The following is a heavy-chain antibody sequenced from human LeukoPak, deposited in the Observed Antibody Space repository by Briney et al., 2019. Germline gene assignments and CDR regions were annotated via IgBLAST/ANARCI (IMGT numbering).Heavy chain of an antibody. D-gene: IGHD3-16*01. CDR1: GFTFSSYA. V-gene: IGHV3-23*01. Sequence: GGSLRLSCAASGFTFSSYAMSWVRQAPGKGLEWVSAISGSGGSTYYADSVKGRFTISRDNSKNTLYLQMNSLRAEDTAVYYCAGAPQGSYRTYYMDVWGKGTTVTVSS. CDR3: AGAPQGSYRTYYMDV. CDR2: ISGSGGST. J-gene: IGHJ6*03.